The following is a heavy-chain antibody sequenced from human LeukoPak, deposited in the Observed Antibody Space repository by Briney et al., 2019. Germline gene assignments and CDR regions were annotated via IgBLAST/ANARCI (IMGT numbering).Heavy chain of an antibody. CDR1: GYTFTGYY. CDR3: AREGSVWCSSTSCYGGGFDP. D-gene: IGHD2-2*01. CDR2: INPNSGGT. V-gene: IGHV1-2*02. Sequence: ASVKVSCKASGYTFTGYYMHWVRQAPGQGLEWMGWINPNSGGTNYARKFQGRVTMTRDTSISTAYMELSRLRSDDTAAYYCAREGSVWCSSTSCYGGGFDPWGQGTLVTVSS. J-gene: IGHJ5*02.